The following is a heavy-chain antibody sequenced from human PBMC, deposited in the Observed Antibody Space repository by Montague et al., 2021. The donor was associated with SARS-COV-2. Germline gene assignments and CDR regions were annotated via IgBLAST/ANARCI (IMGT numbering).Heavy chain of an antibody. D-gene: IGHD3-10*01. Sequence: TLSLTCTVSGGSISSGSYYWSWIRQPAGKGLEWIGRIYTSGSTNCNPSLKSRVTISVDTSKNQFSLRLSSVTAVDTAVYYCARVGVGTMVRGVIPAYYYYGMDVWGQGTTVTVSS. V-gene: IGHV4-61*02. CDR3: ARVGVGTMVRGVIPAYYYYGMDV. J-gene: IGHJ6*02. CDR1: GGSISSGSYY. CDR2: IYTSGST.